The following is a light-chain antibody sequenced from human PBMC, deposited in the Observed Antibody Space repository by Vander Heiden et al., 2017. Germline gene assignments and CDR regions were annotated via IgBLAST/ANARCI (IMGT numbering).Light chain of an antibody. V-gene: IGKV1-6*01. Sequence: AIQITQSPSSLSASVGDRVNITCRASQGIRNNLGWYQQKPGKAPKLLIYGASTLQSGVPSRFSGDGYGTDFTLTIGRLQPEDFATYYCLQDYDYPRTFGQGTKVEIK. CDR2: GAS. CDR3: LQDYDYPRT. CDR1: QGIRNN. J-gene: IGKJ1*01.